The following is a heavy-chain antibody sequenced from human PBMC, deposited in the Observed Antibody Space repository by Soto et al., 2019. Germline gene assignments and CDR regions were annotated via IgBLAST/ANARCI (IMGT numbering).Heavy chain of an antibody. CDR1: GFTFSSYA. Sequence: GGSLRLSWAASGFTFSSYAMHWIRQAPGKVLEYVSAISSNGGSTYYANSVKGRFTISRDNSKNTQYLQMSSLRADDTALYYCVKGEYYYDSSGYYPFDYWGQGTLVTVSS. CDR2: ISSNGGST. CDR3: VKGEYYYDSSGYYPFDY. D-gene: IGHD3-22*01. J-gene: IGHJ4*02. V-gene: IGHV3-64*01.